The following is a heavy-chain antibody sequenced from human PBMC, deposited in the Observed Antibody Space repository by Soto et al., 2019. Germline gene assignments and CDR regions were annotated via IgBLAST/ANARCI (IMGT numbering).Heavy chain of an antibody. Sequence: QVQLVQSGAEVKKPGSSVKVSCKASGGTFSSYAISWVRQAPGQGREWMGGIIPIFGTANYAQKFQGRVTITADESTSTAYMELSSLRSEDKAVYYCARGRLRDYRSSWYIDYYGMDVWGQGTTVTVSS. CDR2: IIPIFGTA. J-gene: IGHJ6*02. D-gene: IGHD6-13*01. V-gene: IGHV1-69*12. CDR3: ARGRLRDYRSSWYIDYYGMDV. CDR1: GGTFSSYA.